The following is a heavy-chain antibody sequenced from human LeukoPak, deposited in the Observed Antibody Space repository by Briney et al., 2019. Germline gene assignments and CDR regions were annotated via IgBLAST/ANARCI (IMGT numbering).Heavy chain of an antibody. CDR3: ARSVGATLDVSGY. V-gene: IGHV4-59*08. J-gene: IGHJ4*02. CDR2: IYYSGST. CDR1: GGSISSYY. Sequence: SETLSLTCTVSGGSISSYYWRWIRQPPGKGLVWIEYIYYSGSTNYNPSLKSRVTISVDTSKNQFSLKLSSVTAADTAVYYCARSVGATLDVSGYWGQGTLVTVSS. D-gene: IGHD1-26*01.